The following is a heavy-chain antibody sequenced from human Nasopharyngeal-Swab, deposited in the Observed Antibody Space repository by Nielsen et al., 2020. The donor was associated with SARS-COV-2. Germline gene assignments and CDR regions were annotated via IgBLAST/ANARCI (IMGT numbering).Heavy chain of an antibody. V-gene: IGHV1-2*02. D-gene: IGHD2-2*01. J-gene: IGHJ4*02. CDR1: GYTFTGYY. CDR2: INPNSGGT. CDR3: SRAGLVVVPAAMGY. Sequence: ASVKVSCKASGYTFTGYYMHWVRQAPGQGLGWRGWINPNSGGTNYAQKFQGRVTMTRDTSISTAYMELSRLRSDDTAVYYCSRAGLVVVPAAMGYWGQGTLVTVSS.